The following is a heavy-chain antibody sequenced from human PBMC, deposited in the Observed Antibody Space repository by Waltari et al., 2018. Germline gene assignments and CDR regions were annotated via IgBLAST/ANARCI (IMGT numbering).Heavy chain of an antibody. CDR1: GGTFSSYA. CDR2: IIPILGIA. V-gene: IGHV1-69*04. Sequence: QVQLVQSGAEVKKPGSSVKVSCKASGGTFSSYAISWVRQAPGQGLEWMGGIIPILGIANYAQKFQGRVTITADESTSTAYMELSSLRSEDTAVYYCASRYSSSPYYYYYYMDVWGKGTTVTVSS. J-gene: IGHJ6*03. D-gene: IGHD6-6*01. CDR3: ASRYSSSPYYYYYYMDV.